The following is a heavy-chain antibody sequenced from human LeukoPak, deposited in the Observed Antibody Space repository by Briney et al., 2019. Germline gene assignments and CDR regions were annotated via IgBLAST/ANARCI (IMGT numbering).Heavy chain of an antibody. J-gene: IGHJ3*02. CDR1: GYTFTSYD. Sequence: ASVKVSCKASGYTFTSYDINWVRQATRQGLEWMGWMNPNSGNTGYAQKFQGRVTITRNTSISTAYMELSSLRSEDAAVYYCAKSRLLGGIMDAFDIWGQGTMVTVSS. CDR3: AKSRLLGGIMDAFDI. CDR2: MNPNSGNT. D-gene: IGHD1-26*01. V-gene: IGHV1-8*03.